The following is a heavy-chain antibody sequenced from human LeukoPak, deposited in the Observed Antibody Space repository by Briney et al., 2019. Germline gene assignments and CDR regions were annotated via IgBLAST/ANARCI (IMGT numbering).Heavy chain of an antibody. Sequence: ASVKVSCKVSGYTLTELSMHWVRQAPGKGLEWMGGFDPEDGETIYAQKFQGRVTMTRDTSISTAYMELSRLRSDDTAVYYCARDSRQRGYSGYDLDYWGQGTLVTVSS. J-gene: IGHJ4*02. CDR3: ARDSRQRGYSGYDLDY. V-gene: IGHV1-24*01. CDR1: GYTLTELS. D-gene: IGHD5-12*01. CDR2: FDPEDGET.